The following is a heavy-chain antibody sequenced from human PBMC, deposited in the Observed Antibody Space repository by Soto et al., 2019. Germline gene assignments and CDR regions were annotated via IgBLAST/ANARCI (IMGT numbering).Heavy chain of an antibody. CDR2: INHSGST. CDR3: ARDKITGLFDY. V-gene: IGHV4-34*01. D-gene: IGHD2-8*02. J-gene: IGHJ4*02. Sequence: SESMSLTCASYGETFRGSYFTWIRQPPGTGLEWIGEINHSGSTNYNPSLKSRVTISVDTSKNQFSLKLTSVTAADTAVYYCARDKITGLFDYWGQGTLVTVSS. CDR1: GETFRGSY.